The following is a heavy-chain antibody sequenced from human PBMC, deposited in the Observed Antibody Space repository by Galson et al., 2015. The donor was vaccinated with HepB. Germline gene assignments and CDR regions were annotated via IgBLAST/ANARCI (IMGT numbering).Heavy chain of an antibody. V-gene: IGHV1-24*01. Sequence: SVKVSCKVSGYTLTEVSMHWVRQAPGKGLEWMGGFDPEDGETPYAQKFQGRVTMTEDTSTNTAYMELRSLRSDDTAMYYCATLSREWYRDYFDSWGQGTLVTVSS. CDR1: GYTLTEVS. CDR3: ATLSREWYRDYFDS. CDR2: FDPEDGET. D-gene: IGHD3-3*01. J-gene: IGHJ4*02.